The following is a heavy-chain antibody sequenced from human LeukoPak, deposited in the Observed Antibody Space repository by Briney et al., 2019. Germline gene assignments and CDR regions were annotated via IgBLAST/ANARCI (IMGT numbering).Heavy chain of an antibody. D-gene: IGHD2-15*01. J-gene: IGHJ5*02. CDR3: ARLCYSRMFDP. V-gene: IGHV5-51*01. Sequence: KVSCKASGYTFTSYWIGWVRQMPGKGLEWMGIIYPGDSDTRYSPSFQGQVTISADKSISTAYLQWSSLKASDTAMYYCARLCYSRMFDPWGQGTLVTVSS. CDR2: IYPGDSDT. CDR1: GYTFTSYW.